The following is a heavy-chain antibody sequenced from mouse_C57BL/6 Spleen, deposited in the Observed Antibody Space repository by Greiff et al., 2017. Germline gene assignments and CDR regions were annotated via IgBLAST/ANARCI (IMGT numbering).Heavy chain of an antibody. V-gene: IGHV2-4*01. CDR1: GFSLTSYG. Sequence: QVQLKESGPGLVQPSQSLSITCTVSGFSLTSYGVHWVRQPPGKGLEWLGVIWSGGSTDYNAAFISRLSISKDNSKSQVFFKMNSLQADDTAIYYCAKTRRSVGLLQMDYWGQGTSVTVSS. CDR2: IWSGGST. J-gene: IGHJ4*01. D-gene: IGHD2-3*01. CDR3: AKTRRSVGLLQMDY.